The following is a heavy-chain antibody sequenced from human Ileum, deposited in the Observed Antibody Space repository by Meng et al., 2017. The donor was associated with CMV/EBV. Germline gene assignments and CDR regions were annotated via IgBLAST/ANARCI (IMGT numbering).Heavy chain of an antibody. V-gene: IGHV1-18*01. CDR3: ARDKSDPGREGFAH. CDR1: GYTFSGYG. Sequence: QVQLVQSGPEMKKPXXXXKVXXKTSGYTFSGYGITWVRQAPGQGLEWMGWISGYTGNTHYGQKIQGRATMTTDTSTNTAYMELRSLRSDDTAVYYCARDKSDPGREGFAHWGQGTLVTVSS. CDR2: ISGYTGNT. J-gene: IGHJ4*02.